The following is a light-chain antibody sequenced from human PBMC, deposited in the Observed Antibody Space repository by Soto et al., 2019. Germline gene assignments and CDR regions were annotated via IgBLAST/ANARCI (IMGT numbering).Light chain of an antibody. Sequence: QSVLAQPRSVSGSPGQSVTISCTETNTDVGNYNYVSWYQQRPGKAPQVIIFDVTKRPFRVPDRFSGSKSGNTASLTISGLQAEDEAEYYCCSYAGRQRLFGGGTKVTVL. CDR3: CSYAGRQRL. CDR1: NTDVGNYNY. CDR2: DVT. V-gene: IGLV2-11*01. J-gene: IGLJ2*01.